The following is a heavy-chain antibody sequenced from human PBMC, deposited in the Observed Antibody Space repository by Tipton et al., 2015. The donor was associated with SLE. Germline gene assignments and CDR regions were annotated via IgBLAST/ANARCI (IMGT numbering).Heavy chain of an antibody. CDR3: ARFYCGGDCYPLDD. J-gene: IGHJ4*02. V-gene: IGHV4-39*07. CDR1: GVSFSTDSYF. CDR2: VYYTGST. D-gene: IGHD2-21*01. Sequence: TLSLTCTVSGVSFSTDSYFWGWIRQPPGKGLEWIGSVYYTGSTFYNPSPKSRVTISVDTSKKQFSLRLGFMTAADTAVYYCARFYCGGDCYPLDDWGQGILVIVSS.